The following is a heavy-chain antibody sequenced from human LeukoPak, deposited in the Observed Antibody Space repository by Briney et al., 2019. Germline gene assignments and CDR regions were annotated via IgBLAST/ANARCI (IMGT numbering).Heavy chain of an antibody. CDR3: ARGSGYYDAFDS. CDR2: IIPIFGIA. Sequence: SVKVSCKASGGTFSSYAISWVRQAPGQGLEWMGRIIPIFGIANYAQKFQGRVTITADKSTSTAYMELSSLRSEDTAVYCCARGSGYYDAFDSWGQGTMVTVSS. D-gene: IGHD3-22*01. CDR1: GGTFSSYA. J-gene: IGHJ3*02. V-gene: IGHV1-69*04.